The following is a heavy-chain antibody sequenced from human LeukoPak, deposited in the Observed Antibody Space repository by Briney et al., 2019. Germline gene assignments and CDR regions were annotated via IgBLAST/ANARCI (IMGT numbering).Heavy chain of an antibody. V-gene: IGHV3-30*07. J-gene: IGHJ6*03. Sequence: GGSLRLSCAASGFTFTKYPMRWVRQAPGKGLEWLALISHDGSKKEYADSVKGRFTISRDNSRNSLYLQMNSLRAEDTAVYYCARETIFYYMDVWGKGTTVTVSS. CDR2: ISHDGSKK. CDR1: GFTFTKYP. D-gene: IGHD3-3*01. CDR3: ARETIFYYMDV.